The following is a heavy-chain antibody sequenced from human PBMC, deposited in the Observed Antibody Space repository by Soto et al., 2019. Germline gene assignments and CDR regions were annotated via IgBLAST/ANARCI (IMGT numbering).Heavy chain of an antibody. CDR3: ARDITIFGVVITAFDAFDI. CDR2: IKPSGGST. Sequence: ASVKVSCKASGYTFTSYYMHWVRQAPGQGLEWMGIIKPSGGSTSYAQKFQGRVTMTRDTSTSTVYMELSSLRSEDTAVYYCARDITIFGVVITAFDAFDIWGQGTMVTVSS. V-gene: IGHV1-46*03. J-gene: IGHJ3*02. CDR1: GYTFTSYY. D-gene: IGHD3-3*01.